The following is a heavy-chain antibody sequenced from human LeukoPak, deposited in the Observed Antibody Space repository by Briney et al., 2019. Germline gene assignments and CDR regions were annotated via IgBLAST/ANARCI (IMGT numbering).Heavy chain of an antibody. D-gene: IGHD3-9*01. CDR1: GFSFSEHS. J-gene: IGHJ4*02. V-gene: IGHV3-48*04. Sequence: PGGSLRLSCAASGFSFSEHSMNWVRQAPGERREWGSNIRGSSSAMNYADSVKGRFTISRDNAKNSLYLEMSSLRAEDTDVYYCARDRDWSFDYWGLGTLVSVSS. CDR3: ARDRDWSFDY. CDR2: IRGSSSAM.